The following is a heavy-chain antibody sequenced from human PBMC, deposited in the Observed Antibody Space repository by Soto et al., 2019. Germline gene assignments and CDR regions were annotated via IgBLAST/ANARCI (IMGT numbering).Heavy chain of an antibody. V-gene: IGHV3-64D*06. Sequence: GGSLSLSCAASGVIFTTHTIHWVRQFPGKGLEYASSTRSDGSSTYYADSVKGRFTISRDNSKNTAYLQMSSLTPDETAVYYCVKAPGSSRWPNLHFDFWGQGSLVTAPQ. J-gene: IGHJ4*02. D-gene: IGHD6-13*01. CDR3: VKAPGSSRWPNLHFDF. CDR2: TRSDGSST. CDR1: GVIFTTHT.